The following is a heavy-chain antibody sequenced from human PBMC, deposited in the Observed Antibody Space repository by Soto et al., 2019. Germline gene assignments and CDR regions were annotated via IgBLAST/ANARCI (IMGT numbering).Heavy chain of an antibody. D-gene: IGHD2-15*01. Sequence: ASVKVSCKASGYTFTSYYMHWVRQAPGQGLEWMGIINPSGGSTSYAQKFQGRVTMTRDTSTSTVYMELSSLRSEDTAVYYCARDKVGCSGGSCYSTPFDYWGQGTLVTVSS. CDR2: INPSGGST. CDR1: GYTFTSYY. J-gene: IGHJ4*02. CDR3: ARDKVGCSGGSCYSTPFDY. V-gene: IGHV1-46*01.